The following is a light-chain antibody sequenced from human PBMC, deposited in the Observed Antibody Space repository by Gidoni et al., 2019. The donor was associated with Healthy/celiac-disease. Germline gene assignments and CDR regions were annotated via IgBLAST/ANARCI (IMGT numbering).Light chain of an antibody. CDR1: QDISNH. CDR2: DAS. CDR3: QQYDNLPYT. V-gene: IGKV1-33*01. Sequence: DIQKTQSPSSLSASVGDRVTITCQASQDISNHLNWYQQKPGKAPKLLIYDASNLETGVPSRFSGSGSGTDFTFTISSLQPEDVATYYCQQYDNLPYTFGQGTKLEIK. J-gene: IGKJ2*01.